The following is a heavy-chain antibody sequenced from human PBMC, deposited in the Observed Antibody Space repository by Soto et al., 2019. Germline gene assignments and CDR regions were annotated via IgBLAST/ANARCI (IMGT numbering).Heavy chain of an antibody. CDR3: AREFWSVYYIRYYGMDV. Sequence: ASVKGSCKASGYTFTGYYMHWVRQAPGQGLEWMGWINPNSGGTNYAQKFQGWVTMTRDTSISTAYMELSRLRSDDTAVYYCAREFWSVYYIRYYGMDVWGQATTVTGS. CDR2: INPNSGGT. D-gene: IGHD3-3*01. V-gene: IGHV1-2*04. J-gene: IGHJ6*02. CDR1: GYTFTGYY.